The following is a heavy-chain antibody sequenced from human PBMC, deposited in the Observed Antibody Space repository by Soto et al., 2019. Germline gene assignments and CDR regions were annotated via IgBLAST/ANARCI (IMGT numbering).Heavy chain of an antibody. CDR3: ARGQTGTTIGAFDI. D-gene: IGHD1-1*01. CDR1: GFTFSSYS. J-gene: IGHJ3*02. Sequence: GGSLRLSCAASGFTFSSYSMNWVRQAPGKGLEWVSSISSSSSYIYYADSVKGRFTISRDNAKNSLYLQMNSLRAEDTAVYYCARGQTGTTIGAFDIWGQGTMVTVS. V-gene: IGHV3-21*01. CDR2: ISSSSSYI.